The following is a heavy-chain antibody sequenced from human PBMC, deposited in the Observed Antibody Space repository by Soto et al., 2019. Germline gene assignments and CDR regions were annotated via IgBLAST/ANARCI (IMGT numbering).Heavy chain of an antibody. D-gene: IGHD6-13*01. J-gene: IGHJ4*02. Sequence: GGSLRLSGAASGFTFSSFAMSWVRQAPGKGLEWVSVVTASGDTTYYADSVKGRFTISRDNSKNTLFLQMNSLRVEVTAVYYCAKMPGYFDSWGQGSLVTVSS. CDR3: AKMPGYFDS. V-gene: IGHV3-23*01. CDR1: GFTFSSFA. CDR2: VTASGDTT.